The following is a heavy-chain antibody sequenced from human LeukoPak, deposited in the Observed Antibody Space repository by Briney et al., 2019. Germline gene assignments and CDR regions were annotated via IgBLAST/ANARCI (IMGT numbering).Heavy chain of an antibody. Sequence: GWALRLSCAASGFTFSSYAMSWVRQAAGKGLEGVSAISCSGGSTYYPDSVKGRFTISRDNSKNPLYMQRNGLRAEDTGVYCCEKDRGARYQLFSCYYWGQGTLVTVSS. D-gene: IGHD2-2*01. CDR1: GFTFSSYA. CDR3: EKDRGARYQLFSCYY. V-gene: IGHV3-23*01. CDR2: ISCSGGST. J-gene: IGHJ4*02.